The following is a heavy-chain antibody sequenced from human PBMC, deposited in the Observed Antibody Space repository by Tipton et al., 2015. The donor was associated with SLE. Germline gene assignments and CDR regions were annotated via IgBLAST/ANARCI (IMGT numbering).Heavy chain of an antibody. D-gene: IGHD6-19*01. CDR3: ARSGSSGWYVGLFDY. CDR2: IYHSGST. V-gene: IGHV4-34*01. Sequence: TLSLTCAVYGGSFSGYYWGWIRQPPGKGLEWIGSIYHSGSTYYNPSLKSRVTISVDTSKNQFSLQLNSVTPEDTAVYYCARSGSSGWYVGLFDYWGQGTLVTVSS. J-gene: IGHJ4*02. CDR1: GGSFSGYY.